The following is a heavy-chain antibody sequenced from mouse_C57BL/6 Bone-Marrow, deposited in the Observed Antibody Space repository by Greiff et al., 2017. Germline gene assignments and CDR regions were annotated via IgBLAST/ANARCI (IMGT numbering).Heavy chain of an antibody. Sequence: EVMLVESGGGLVQPGGSMKLSCAASGFTFSDAWLYWVRQSPEQGLEWVAEIRNKANNHATYYAESVKGRFTISRDDSKSSVYLQMNSLRAEDTGIYYCTGYYGSSYDWFAYWGQGTLVTVSA. J-gene: IGHJ3*01. V-gene: IGHV6-6*01. CDR2: IRNKANNHAT. D-gene: IGHD1-1*01. CDR3: TGYYGSSYDWFAY. CDR1: GFTFSDAW.